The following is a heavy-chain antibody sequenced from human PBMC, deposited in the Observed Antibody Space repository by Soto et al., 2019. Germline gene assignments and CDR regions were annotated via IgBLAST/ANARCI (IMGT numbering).Heavy chain of an antibody. D-gene: IGHD2-15*01. Sequence: QVQLVQSGAKVKKPGSSVKVSCKASGGTFSSYAISWVRQAPGQGLEWMGGIIPIFGTANYAQKFQGRVTITADESTSTAYMELSSLRSEDTAVYYCARDTLCSGGSCYSWYFDLWGRGPLVTVSS. CDR2: IIPIFGTA. J-gene: IGHJ2*01. CDR3: ARDTLCSGGSCYSWYFDL. CDR1: GGTFSSYA. V-gene: IGHV1-69*12.